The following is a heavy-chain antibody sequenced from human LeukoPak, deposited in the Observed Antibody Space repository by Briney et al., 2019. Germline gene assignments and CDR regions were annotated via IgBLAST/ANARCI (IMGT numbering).Heavy chain of an antibody. D-gene: IGHD1-26*01. CDR2: IYYSGST. CDR3: ARAGEWELLSHYFDY. V-gene: IGHV4-59*01. Sequence: SETLSLTCTVSGGSISSYYWSWIRQPPGKGLEWIGYIYYSGSTNYNPSLKGRVTISVDTSKNQFSLKLSSVTAADTAVYYCARAGEWELLSHYFDYWGQGTLVTVSS. CDR1: GGSISSYY. J-gene: IGHJ4*02.